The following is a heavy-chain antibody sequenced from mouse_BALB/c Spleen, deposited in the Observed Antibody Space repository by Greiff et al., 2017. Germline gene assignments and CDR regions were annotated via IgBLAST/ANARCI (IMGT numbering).Heavy chain of an antibody. CDR2: INPGSGGT. D-gene: IGHD4-1*01. V-gene: IGHV1-54*01. CDR1: GYAFTNYL. J-gene: IGHJ2*01. Sequence: QVQLQQSGAELVRPGTSVKVSCKASGYAFTNYLIEWVKQRPGQGLEWIGVINPGSGGTNYNEKFKGKATLTADKSSSTAYMQLSSLTSDDSAVYFCARRGNWTYYFDYWGQGTTLTVSS. CDR3: ARRGNWTYYFDY.